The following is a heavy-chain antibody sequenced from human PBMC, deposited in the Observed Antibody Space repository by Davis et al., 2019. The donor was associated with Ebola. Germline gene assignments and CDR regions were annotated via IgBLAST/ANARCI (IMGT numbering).Heavy chain of an antibody. D-gene: IGHD2-15*01. Sequence: GESLKISCAASGFTFTGYYMHWVRQAPGQGLEWMGWINPNSGGTNYAQKFQGRVTMTRDTSISTAYMELSRLRSDDTAVYYCARAQDIVVVVAAGYWGQGTLVTVSS. CDR3: ARAQDIVVVVAAGY. V-gene: IGHV1-2*02. CDR1: GFTFTGYY. CDR2: INPNSGGT. J-gene: IGHJ4*02.